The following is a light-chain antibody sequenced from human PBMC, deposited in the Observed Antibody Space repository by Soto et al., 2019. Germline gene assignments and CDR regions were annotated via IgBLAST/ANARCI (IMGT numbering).Light chain of an antibody. J-gene: IGKJ1*01. Sequence: EIVMTQSPATLSLSPGEGGTLSCRASQSISRNLAWWQQKPGQTPRLLIFGTSTRATGIPARFSGSGSGTEFTLTISRLESEDFAFYYCQQYDNWPRTFGPGTRVEVK. V-gene: IGKV3-15*01. CDR2: GTS. CDR1: QSISRN. CDR3: QQYDNWPRT.